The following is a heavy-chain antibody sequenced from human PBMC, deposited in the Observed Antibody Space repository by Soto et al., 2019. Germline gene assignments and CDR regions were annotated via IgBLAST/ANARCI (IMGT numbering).Heavy chain of an antibody. CDR2: ISTDGETT. CDR1: GSGFTFSSYA. Sequence: EVQLLGSGGGLVQPGGSLRLSCAASGSGFTFSSYAMTWVRQAPGRGLEWVSVISTDGETTNYADSVQGRFTISRDNSRNTLYLQMNSLRVDDSAIYYCAQYTCTTSSCNRWFDPWGQGTLVTVSS. J-gene: IGHJ5*02. V-gene: IGHV3-23*01. D-gene: IGHD2-2*02. CDR3: AQYTCTTSSCNRWFDP.